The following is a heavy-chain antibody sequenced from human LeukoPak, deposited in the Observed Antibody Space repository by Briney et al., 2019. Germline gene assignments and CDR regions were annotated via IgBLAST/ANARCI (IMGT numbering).Heavy chain of an antibody. CDR3: ARDVGEYCSSTNFYASHY. Sequence: SVKVSCKASGGTFSSYAISWVRQAPGQGLEWMGGIIPIFGTANYAQKFQGRVTITADKSTSTAYMELSSLRSEDTAVYYCARDVGEYCSSTNFYASHYWGQGTLVTVSS. V-gene: IGHV1-69*06. J-gene: IGHJ4*02. CDR1: GGTFSSYA. D-gene: IGHD2-2*01. CDR2: IIPIFGTA.